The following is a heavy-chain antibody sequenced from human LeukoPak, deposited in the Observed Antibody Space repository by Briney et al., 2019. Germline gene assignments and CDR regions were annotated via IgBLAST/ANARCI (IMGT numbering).Heavy chain of an antibody. CDR2: IYPGDSDT. Sequence: GESLKISCKGSGYSFTSYWIGWVRQMPGKGLEWMGIIYPGDSDTRYSPSFQGQVTISADKSISTAYLQWSSLKASDTAMYYCARRRDYDSSGSSTGWFDPWGQGTLVTVSS. CDR1: GYSFTSYW. CDR3: ARRRDYDSSGSSTGWFDP. J-gene: IGHJ5*02. V-gene: IGHV5-51*01. D-gene: IGHD3-22*01.